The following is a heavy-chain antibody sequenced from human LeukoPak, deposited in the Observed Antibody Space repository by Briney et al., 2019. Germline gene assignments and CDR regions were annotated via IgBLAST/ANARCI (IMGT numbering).Heavy chain of an antibody. D-gene: IGHD6-19*01. Sequence: GGSLRLSCAASGFSFNNYGMHWVRQAPGKGLEWVAVISYDGSNKVYADSVKGRFTISRDKSKNTLYLQMNSLRAGDTAVYYCAKDRNSGWSFFDYWGQGTLVTVSS. V-gene: IGHV3-30*18. CDR3: AKDRNSGWSFFDY. CDR1: GFSFNNYG. CDR2: ISYDGSNK. J-gene: IGHJ4*02.